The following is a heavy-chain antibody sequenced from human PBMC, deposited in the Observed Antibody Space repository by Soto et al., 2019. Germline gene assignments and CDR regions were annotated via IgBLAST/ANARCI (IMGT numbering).Heavy chain of an antibody. D-gene: IGHD5-12*01. CDR3: AREVVAAYYYYGMDV. Sequence: QVQLVQSGAEVKKPGASVKVSRKASGYTFTRSGISWVRQAPGQGPEWMGWISSYNGDTNYAQTFQGRVTMTTDTSTSTAYMELRSLRSDDTAVYYCAREVVAAYYYYGMDVWGQVTPVTVSS. J-gene: IGHJ6*02. V-gene: IGHV1-18*01. CDR2: ISSYNGDT. CDR1: GYTFTRSG.